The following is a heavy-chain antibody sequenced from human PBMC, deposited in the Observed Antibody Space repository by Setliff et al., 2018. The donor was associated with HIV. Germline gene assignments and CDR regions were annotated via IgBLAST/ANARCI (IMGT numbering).Heavy chain of an antibody. J-gene: IGHJ4*02. CDR2: ISPNGGIT. D-gene: IGHD6-19*01. CDR1: GFSFSDYH. V-gene: IGHV3-20*04. CDR3: TKDHLSGWASDC. Sequence: AGESLKISCAASGFSFSDYHMNWVRQAPGKGLEWVSGISPNGGITYYADSVKGRFTISRDNAKNSVYLQMNSLRVEDTAMYYCTKDHLSGWASDCWGQGTLVTVSS.